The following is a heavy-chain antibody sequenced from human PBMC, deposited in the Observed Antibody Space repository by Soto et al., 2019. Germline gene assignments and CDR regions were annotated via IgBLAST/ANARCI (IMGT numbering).Heavy chain of an antibody. Sequence: QITLKESGPALVRPTQTLTLTCSFSGFSLTTRGVAVGWIRQPPGKALEWLALIFWDDDKWYSLYLRSRLTITEDTSKNPVVLTMTNMDPVDTATYYCAHRSRGYAYYFDQWGQGTLVTVSS. CDR1: GFSLTTRGVA. J-gene: IGHJ4*02. CDR2: IFWDDDK. D-gene: IGHD5-12*01. V-gene: IGHV2-5*02. CDR3: AHRSRGYAYYFDQ.